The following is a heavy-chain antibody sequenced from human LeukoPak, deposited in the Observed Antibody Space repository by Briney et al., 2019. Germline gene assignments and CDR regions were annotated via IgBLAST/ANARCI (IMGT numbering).Heavy chain of an antibody. CDR3: ARDYWWNYDY. D-gene: IGHD1-7*01. J-gene: IGHJ4*02. Sequence: GGSLRLSCAASGFTFSSYAMSWVRQAPGKGLQWVSAISGSGGSTYYADSVKGRFTISRDNSKNTIYLQMDSLRAEDTAIYYCARDYWWNYDYWGQGTLVTVSS. CDR1: GFTFSSYA. CDR2: ISGSGGST. V-gene: IGHV3-23*01.